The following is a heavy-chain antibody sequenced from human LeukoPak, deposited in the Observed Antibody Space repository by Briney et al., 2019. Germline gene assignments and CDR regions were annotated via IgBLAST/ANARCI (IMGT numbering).Heavy chain of an antibody. CDR2: IYYSGIT. Sequence: SETLSLTCTVSGGSISSYYWSWIRQPPGKGLEGIGYIYYSGITNYNPSLQSRVTISVDTSKNPFSLKLSSVTAADTAVYYCARQVKQQLVLYYYYYMDVWGKGTTVTVSS. V-gene: IGHV4-59*08. CDR1: GGSISSYY. CDR3: ARQVKQQLVLYYYYYMDV. D-gene: IGHD6-13*01. J-gene: IGHJ6*03.